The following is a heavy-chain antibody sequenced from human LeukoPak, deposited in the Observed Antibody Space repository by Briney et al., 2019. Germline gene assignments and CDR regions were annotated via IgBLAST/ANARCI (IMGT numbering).Heavy chain of an antibody. J-gene: IGHJ4*02. CDR3: AKDHDFWSGYSDY. CDR1: GFTFSAYA. D-gene: IGHD3-3*01. CDR2: ISGNGGST. Sequence: GGSLRLSCAASGFTFSAYAMSWVRQAPGKELEWVSDISGNGGSTYYADSVKGRFTISRDNSKSTLYLQMNSLRAEDTAVYYCAKDHDFWSGYSDYWGQGTLVTVSS. V-gene: IGHV3-23*01.